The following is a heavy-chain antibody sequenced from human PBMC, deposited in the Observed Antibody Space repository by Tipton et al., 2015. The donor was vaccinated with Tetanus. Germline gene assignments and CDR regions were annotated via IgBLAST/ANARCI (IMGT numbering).Heavy chain of an antibody. D-gene: IGHD2-21*02. V-gene: IGHV3-23*01. J-gene: IGHJ4*02. CDR2: VSASGNT. Sequence: SLRLSCAGSGFLISSYAMNWVRQVPGEGLEWVSGVSASGNTNYADSVDGRFTISRDNAKNTMYLQMNSLRVEDTATYYCAKLKSRGDSSAIEHWGQGTLVTVSS. CDR1: GFLISSYA. CDR3: AKLKSRGDSSAIEH.